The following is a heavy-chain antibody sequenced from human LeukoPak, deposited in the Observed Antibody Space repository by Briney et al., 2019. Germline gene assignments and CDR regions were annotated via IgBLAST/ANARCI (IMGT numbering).Heavy chain of an antibody. V-gene: IGHV3-30*02. CDR2: IRYDGSNK. D-gene: IGHD6-19*01. CDR1: GFTFSNAW. J-gene: IGHJ6*03. CDR3: AKDRRIAVARYYYMDV. Sequence: PGGSLRLSCAASGFTFSNAWMSWVRQAPGKGLEWVAFIRYDGSNKYYADSVKGRFTISRDNSKNTLYLQMNSLRAEDTAVYYCAKDRRIAVARYYYMDVWGKGTTVTISS.